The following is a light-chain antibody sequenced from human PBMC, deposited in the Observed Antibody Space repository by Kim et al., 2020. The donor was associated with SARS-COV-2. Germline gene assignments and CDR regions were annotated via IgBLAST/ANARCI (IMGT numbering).Light chain of an antibody. CDR1: QSDDRN. Sequence: GSPGERATLSCRASQSDDRNLVWYQQRRGQAPRLLLYGASSRATGIPARFSGSGSGTEFTLTISSLQSEDFAVYFCQQYNAWPRTFGQGTKVDIK. V-gene: IGKV3-15*01. CDR2: GAS. J-gene: IGKJ1*01. CDR3: QQYNAWPRT.